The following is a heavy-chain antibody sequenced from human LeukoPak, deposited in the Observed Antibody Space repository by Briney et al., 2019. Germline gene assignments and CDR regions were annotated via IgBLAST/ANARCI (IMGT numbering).Heavy chain of an antibody. CDR1: GYTFTSYY. J-gene: IGHJ4*02. Sequence: GASVKVSCKASGYTFTSYYMHWVRQAPGQGLEWMGIINPSGGSTSYAQKFQGRVTTTRDMSTSTVYMELSSLRSEDTAVYYCARDRGGFGNDYWGQGTLVTVSS. CDR2: INPSGGST. CDR3: ARDRGGFGNDY. V-gene: IGHV1-46*01. D-gene: IGHD3-10*01.